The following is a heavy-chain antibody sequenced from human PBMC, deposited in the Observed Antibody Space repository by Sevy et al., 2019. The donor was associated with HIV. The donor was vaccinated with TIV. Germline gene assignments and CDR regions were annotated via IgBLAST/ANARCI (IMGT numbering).Heavy chain of an antibody. D-gene: IGHD6-6*01. CDR1: GFTFTTYW. J-gene: IGHJ4*02. CDR2: INQGGRKI. V-gene: IGHV3-7*01. Sequence: GGSLRLSCAASGFTFTTYWMTWVRQAPGKGLEWVANINQGGRKINYVDSVKGRFIISRDNAKKSLYVQMNSLRADDTAVSFCARVGIFEKSESQYRFMDYWGQGTLVTVSS. CDR3: ARVGIFEKSESQYRFMDY.